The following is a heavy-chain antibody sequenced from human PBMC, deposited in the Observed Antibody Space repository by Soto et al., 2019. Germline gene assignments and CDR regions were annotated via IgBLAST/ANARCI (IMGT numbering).Heavy chain of an antibody. V-gene: IGHV1-18*01. Sequence: QVQLVQSGDEVRKPGSSVKVSCKASGYIFVNYGTAWVRQARGQGLEWMGWISPYSGNTHYASKVQGRITMTTDTATCTGYMDVGSLTADDTAVYHCAMVDNYVTTTPQDGWGQGTTGTVSS. D-gene: IGHD3-16*01. CDR1: GYIFVNYG. CDR3: AMVDNYVTTTPQDG. CDR2: ISPYSGNT. J-gene: IGHJ6*01.